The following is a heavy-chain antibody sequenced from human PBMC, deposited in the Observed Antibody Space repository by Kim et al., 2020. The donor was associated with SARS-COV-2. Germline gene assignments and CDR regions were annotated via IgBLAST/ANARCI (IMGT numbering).Heavy chain of an antibody. CDR3: AKFLYGSPFYGMDV. Sequence: GGSLRLSCAASGFTFSSYGMHWVRQAPGKGLEWVAVISYDGSNKYYADSVKGRFTISRYNSKNTLYLQMNSLRAEDTAVYYCAKFLYGSPFYGMDVWGQGTTVTVSS. CDR2: ISYDGSNK. J-gene: IGHJ6*02. V-gene: IGHV3-30*18. CDR1: GFTFSSYG. D-gene: IGHD3-10*01.